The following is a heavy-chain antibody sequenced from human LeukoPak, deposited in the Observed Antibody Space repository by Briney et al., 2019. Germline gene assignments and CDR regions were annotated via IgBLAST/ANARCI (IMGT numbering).Heavy chain of an antibody. CDR1: RFTFSSFE. CDR2: ISSSGSTI. J-gene: IGHJ3*02. V-gene: IGHV3-48*03. Sequence: GGSLRLSCAASRFTFSSFEMNWVSQAPGKGLEWVSYISSSGSTIYYADSVKGRFTISRDNAKNSLYLQMNSLRAEDTAVYHCATDLRNAFHIWGQGTMVTVSS. CDR3: ATDLRNAFHI.